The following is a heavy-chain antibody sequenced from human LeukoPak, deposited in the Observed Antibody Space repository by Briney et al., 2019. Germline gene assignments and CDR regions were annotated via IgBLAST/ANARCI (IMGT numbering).Heavy chain of an antibody. J-gene: IGHJ4*02. CDR3: VRDRGWFHFDL. V-gene: IGHV3-7*01. D-gene: IGHD3-10*01. CDR1: GFTLSNHW. Sequence: AGGSLRLSCAASGFTLSNHWMTWIRQAPGKGLEWVAHNKGDGTVKDYVGSVKGRFTISRDNTKNSLFLQLNSLRAEDTGVYYCVRDRGWFHFDLWGQGTLVTVSS. CDR2: NKGDGTVK.